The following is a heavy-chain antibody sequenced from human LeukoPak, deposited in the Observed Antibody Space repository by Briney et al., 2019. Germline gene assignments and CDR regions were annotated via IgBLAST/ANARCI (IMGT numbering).Heavy chain of an antibody. CDR2: IYYSGST. Sequence: SGGSLRLSCAASGFTFSSYSMNWVRQAPGKGLEWIGYIYYSGSTNYNPSLKSRVTISVDTSKNQFSLKLSSVTAADTAVYYCARDLTDYYDSSGYYLSGWFDPWGQGTLVTVSS. CDR3: ARDLTDYYDSSGYYLSGWFDP. J-gene: IGHJ5*02. D-gene: IGHD3-22*01. CDR1: GFTFSSYS. V-gene: IGHV4-59*01.